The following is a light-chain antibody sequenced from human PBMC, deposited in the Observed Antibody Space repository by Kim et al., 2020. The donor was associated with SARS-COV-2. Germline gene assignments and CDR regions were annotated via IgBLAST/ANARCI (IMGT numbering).Light chain of an antibody. V-gene: IGKV1-27*01. Sequence: DIQMTQSPSSLSASVGDRVTITCRASQGITNDLAWYQQKPGEVPKLLMYEASTLQSGVPSRFSGSGSGTDFTLTISSLQPXXVATYYCQKYNGAPFTFXPGTKVDIX. J-gene: IGKJ3*01. CDR1: QGITND. CDR3: QKYNGAPFT. CDR2: EAS.